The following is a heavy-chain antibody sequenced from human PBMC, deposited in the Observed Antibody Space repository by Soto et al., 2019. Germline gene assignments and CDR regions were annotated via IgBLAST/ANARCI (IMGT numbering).Heavy chain of an antibody. CDR2: ISGGGDGT. CDR3: ERRGYSRGWSFDY. V-gene: IGHV3-23*01. J-gene: IGHJ4*02. CDR1: GFTFSNYA. D-gene: IGHD6-19*01. Sequence: PGGSLRLSCAASGFTFSNYAMSWVRRAPGTGLEWVSTISGGGDGTYYSDSVKGRFTISRDNSKNTLYLQINSLSADDTAVFHCERRGYSRGWSFDYWGQGTLVTVSS.